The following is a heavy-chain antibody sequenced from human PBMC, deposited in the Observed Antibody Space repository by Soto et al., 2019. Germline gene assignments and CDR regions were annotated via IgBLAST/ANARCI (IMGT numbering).Heavy chain of an antibody. Sequence: QVQLVESGGGVVQPGGSLRLSCVASGFAFSTYPMHWVRHAPGKGLEWVSIISYDGSNEYYAYSVKGRFTTSRDNSKTTAYLKMHSLRAEEPAVYYWATFYVSGVFYYYYRLDLWGQGTTVAVSS. CDR2: ISYDGSNE. CDR1: GFAFSTYP. CDR3: ATFYVSGVFYYYYRLDL. D-gene: IGHD3-10*01. J-gene: IGHJ6*02. V-gene: IGHV3-30-3*01.